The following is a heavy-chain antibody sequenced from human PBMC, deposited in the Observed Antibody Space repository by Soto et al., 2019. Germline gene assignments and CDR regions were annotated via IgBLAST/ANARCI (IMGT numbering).Heavy chain of an antibody. Sequence: QVQLVQSGAEVKTPGSSVKVSCKASGGIFTRYDIRWVRQAPGQGLEWMGAIIPIFGTANYAQKFQGRVTITADATTSTAYMELSSLRSEDTAMYYCARTAPMDAGDKYYYDFWGQGALVTVSS. V-gene: IGHV1-69*01. J-gene: IGHJ4*02. CDR2: IIPIFGTA. D-gene: IGHD3-16*01. CDR1: GGIFTRYD. CDR3: ARTAPMDAGDKYYYDF.